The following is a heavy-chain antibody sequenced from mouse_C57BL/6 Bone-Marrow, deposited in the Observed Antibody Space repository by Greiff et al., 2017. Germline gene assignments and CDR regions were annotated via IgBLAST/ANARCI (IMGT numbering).Heavy chain of an antibody. J-gene: IGHJ4*01. V-gene: IGHV1-80*01. CDR3: ARSFPYYAMDY. CDR1: GYAFSSYW. Sequence: QVQLQQSGAELVKPGASVKISCKASGYAFSSYWMNWVKQRPGKGLEWIGQIYPGDGDTNYNGKFKGKAKLTADKSSSTAYMQLSSLTSEDSAVYFCARSFPYYAMDYWGQGTSVTVSS. CDR2: IYPGDGDT.